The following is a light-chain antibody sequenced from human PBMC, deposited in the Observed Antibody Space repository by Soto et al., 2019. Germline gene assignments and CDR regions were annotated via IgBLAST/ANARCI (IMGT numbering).Light chain of an antibody. Sequence: DIQMTQSPSTLSASVGDRVIITCRASQSIYKWLAWYQQKPGKAPNLLISDASSLESGVPSRFSGSGSGTEFTLTINSLQPADFATYYCQKYNTDPYIFGQGTKLEIK. CDR3: QKYNTDPYI. CDR1: QSIYKW. V-gene: IGKV1-5*01. J-gene: IGKJ2*01. CDR2: DAS.